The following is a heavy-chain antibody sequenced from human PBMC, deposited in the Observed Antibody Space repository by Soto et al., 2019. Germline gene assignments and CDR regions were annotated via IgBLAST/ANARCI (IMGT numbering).Heavy chain of an antibody. CDR3: AKAPMFHDSSGYYEPFDF. D-gene: IGHD3-22*01. Sequence: GGSLRLSCAASGFTFSSYAMNWVRQAPGKGLEWVSTISGSGGSTYYADSVKGRFTISRDNSKNTLYLHMSSLRAEDTAVNYCAKAPMFHDSSGYYEPFDFWGQGTLVTVSS. J-gene: IGHJ4*02. CDR1: GFTFSSYA. V-gene: IGHV3-23*01. CDR2: ISGSGGST.